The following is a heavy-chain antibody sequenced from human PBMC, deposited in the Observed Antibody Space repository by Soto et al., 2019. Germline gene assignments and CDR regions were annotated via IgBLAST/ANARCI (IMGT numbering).Heavy chain of an antibody. J-gene: IGHJ4*02. V-gene: IGHV1-69-2*01. CDR3: ATDVRQKLAYFDY. CDR1: GYTFTDYY. CDR2: VDPEDGET. Sequence: SCKVSGYTFTDYYMHWVQQAPGKGLEWMGLVDPEDGETIYAEKFQGRVTITADTSTDTAYMELSSLRSEDTAVYYCATDVRQKLAYFDYWGQGXLVTVYS. D-gene: IGHD1-26*01.